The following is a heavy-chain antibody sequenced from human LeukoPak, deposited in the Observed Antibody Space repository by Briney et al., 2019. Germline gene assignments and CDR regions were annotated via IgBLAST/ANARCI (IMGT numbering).Heavy chain of an antibody. D-gene: IGHD3-10*01. V-gene: IGHV3-21*01. Sequence: GGSLRLSCAASGFTFSSYSMNWVRQAPGKGLEWVSSISSSSSYIYYADSVKGRFTISRDNAKNSLYLQMNSLRAGDTAVYYCARDVLLWFGESELDYYYYMDVWGKGTTVTVSS. CDR3: ARDVLLWFGESELDYYYYMDV. CDR2: ISSSSSYI. J-gene: IGHJ6*03. CDR1: GFTFSSYS.